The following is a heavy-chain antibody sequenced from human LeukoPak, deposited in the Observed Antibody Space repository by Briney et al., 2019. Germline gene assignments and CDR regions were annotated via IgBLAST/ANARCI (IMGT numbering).Heavy chain of an antibody. V-gene: IGHV3-21*01. CDR3: ARELRYDSSGYYPYYYGMDV. CDR2: ISSSSSYI. CDR1: GFTFSSYS. J-gene: IGHJ6*02. Sequence: GGSLRLSCAASGFTFSSYSMNWVRQAPGKGLEWVSSISSSSSYIYYADSVKGRFTISRDNAKNPLYLQMNSLRAEDTAVYYCARELRYDSSGYYPYYYGMDVWGQGTTVTVSS. D-gene: IGHD3-22*01.